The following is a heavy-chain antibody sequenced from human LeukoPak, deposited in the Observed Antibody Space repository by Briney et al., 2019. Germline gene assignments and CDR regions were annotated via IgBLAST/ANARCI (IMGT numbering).Heavy chain of an antibody. CDR2: IYYSGST. CDR1: GGSISSSSYY. D-gene: IGHD3-10*01. V-gene: IGHV4-39*01. CDR3: ARLPGGLHDAFNI. Sequence: PSETLSLTCTVSGGSISSSSYYWGWIRQPPGKGLEWIGSIYYSGSTYYNPSLRSRVTISVDTSKNQFSLKLSSVTAADTAVYYCARLPGGLHDAFNIWGQGTMVTVSS. J-gene: IGHJ3*02.